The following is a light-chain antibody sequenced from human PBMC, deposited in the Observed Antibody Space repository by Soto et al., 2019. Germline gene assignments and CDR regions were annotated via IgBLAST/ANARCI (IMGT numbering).Light chain of an antibody. Sequence: QSALTQPASVSGSPGQSITISCTGTSSDVGGYNYVSWHQLHPGKAPKLMHYEVSNRPSGVSNRFSGSKSGNTASLTISGLQAEDEADYYCSSYTSSATYVFGTGTQLTVL. J-gene: IGLJ1*01. V-gene: IGLV2-14*01. CDR3: SSYTSSATYV. CDR2: EVS. CDR1: SSDVGGYNY.